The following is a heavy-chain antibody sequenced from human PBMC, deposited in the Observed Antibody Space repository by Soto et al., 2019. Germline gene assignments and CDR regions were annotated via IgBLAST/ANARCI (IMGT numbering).Heavy chain of an antibody. J-gene: IGHJ2*01. CDR1: GFTFSTYC. D-gene: IGHD6-19*01. CDR2: VGNDEKTK. V-gene: IGHV3-30*18. CDR3: AKYFRDVAGPWYLDL. Sequence: GGSLRLFCAASGFTFSTYCMHWVRQAPGKGMEWVAVVGNDEKTKFYADSVKGRFTISRDNSKNTLDLQMDSLRDEATARYHCAKYFRDVAGPWYLDLWGRGTLVTVSS.